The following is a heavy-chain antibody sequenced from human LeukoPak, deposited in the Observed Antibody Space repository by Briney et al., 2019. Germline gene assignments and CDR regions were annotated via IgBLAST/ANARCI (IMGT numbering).Heavy chain of an antibody. CDR3: ASSFDY. Sequence: SESLSLTCTVSGGSVSSNSYYWGWIRQPPGKGLEWIGEINHSGSTNYNPSLKCRVTISVDTSKDQFSLKLSSVTAADTAVYYCASSFDYWGQGTLVTVSS. J-gene: IGHJ4*02. CDR2: INHSGST. V-gene: IGHV4-39*07. CDR1: GGSVSSNSYY.